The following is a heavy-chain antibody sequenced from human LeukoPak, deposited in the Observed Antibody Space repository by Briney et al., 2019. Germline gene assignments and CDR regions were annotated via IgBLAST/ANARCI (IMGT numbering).Heavy chain of an antibody. Sequence: PGGSLRLSCAASGFSFSSYAMSWVRQAPGKGLEWVSGISGSGGSTYYAGSVKGRFTISRDNSKNTMYVQMNSLRAEDTAVYYCAKARGFCSGGSCYNPFDLWGQGTLVTVSS. CDR3: AKARGFCSGGSCYNPFDL. CDR2: ISGSGGST. J-gene: IGHJ5*02. D-gene: IGHD2-15*01. CDR1: GFSFSSYA. V-gene: IGHV3-23*01.